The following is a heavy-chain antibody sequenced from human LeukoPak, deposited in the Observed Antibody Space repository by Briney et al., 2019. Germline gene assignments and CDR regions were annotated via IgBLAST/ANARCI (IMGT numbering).Heavy chain of an antibody. CDR1: GGSISSYY. CDR2: IYYSGST. CDR3: ARQGRYCSSTSCYVWFDP. J-gene: IGHJ5*02. D-gene: IGHD2-2*01. Sequence: SETLSLTCTVSGGSISSYYWSWIRQPPGKGLEWLGYIYYSGSTNYNPSLKSRVTISVDTSKNQFSLKLSSVTAADTAVYYCARQGRYCSSTSCYVWFDPWGQGTLVTVSS. V-gene: IGHV4-59*08.